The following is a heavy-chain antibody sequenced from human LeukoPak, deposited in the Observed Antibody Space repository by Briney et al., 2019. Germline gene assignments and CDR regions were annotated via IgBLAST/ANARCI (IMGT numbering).Heavy chain of an antibody. Sequence: SGGSLRLSCAASGFTFSSYAMSWVRQAPGKGVEWVSAISDSGGSTYYADSVKGRFTISRDNSKNTLYLQMNSLRAEDTAVYYCASERLRTSGWYLSFSDYWGQGTLVTVSS. V-gene: IGHV3-23*01. CDR1: GFTFSSYA. CDR3: ASERLRTSGWYLSFSDY. J-gene: IGHJ4*02. CDR2: ISDSGGST. D-gene: IGHD6-19*01.